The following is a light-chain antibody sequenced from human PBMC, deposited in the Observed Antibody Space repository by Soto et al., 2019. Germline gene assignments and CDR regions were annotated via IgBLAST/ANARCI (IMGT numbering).Light chain of an antibody. CDR2: EVS. CDR3: SSYTSSSTLNYV. CDR1: SXDVGGYNY. J-gene: IGLJ1*01. Sequence: QSVLTQPASVSGSPGQSIAISCTGTSXDVGGYNYVSWYQQHPGKAPKLMIYEVSNRPSGVSNRFSGSKSDNTASLTISGLQAEDEADYYCSSYTSSSTLNYVFGTGTKVTVL. V-gene: IGLV2-14*01.